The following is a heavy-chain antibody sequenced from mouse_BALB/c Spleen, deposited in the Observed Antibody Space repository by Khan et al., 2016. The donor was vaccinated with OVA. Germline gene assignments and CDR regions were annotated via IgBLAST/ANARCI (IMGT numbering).Heavy chain of an antibody. CDR1: GYIFTDFY. Sequence: MQLQESGTDLARPGASVKVSCKASGYIFTDFYITWVKQRTGQGLEWIGEIYPGSGNTYYNEHFKGKASLTADKSSNTAYMQLSSLTSEDSAVYFCARLDTTSLDYWGQGTTLTVSS. D-gene: IGHD2-3*01. CDR2: IYPGSGNT. CDR3: ARLDTTSLDY. V-gene: IGHV1-77*01. J-gene: IGHJ2*01.